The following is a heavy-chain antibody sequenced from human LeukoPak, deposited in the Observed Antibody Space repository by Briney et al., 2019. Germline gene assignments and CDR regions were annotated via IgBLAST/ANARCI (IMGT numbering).Heavy chain of an antibody. D-gene: IGHD3-3*01. CDR1: GGSFSDYY. CDR2: IHHSGIT. J-gene: IGHJ4*02. Sequence: PSETLSLTCAVSGGSFSDYYWGWIRQPPGKGLEWIGDIHHSGITNYNPSLERRVQMAIDTSRTQFSLTLTSVTAADTAVYYCARARTYEWIYGFYHFDNWGQGTLVTVSS. V-gene: IGHV4-34*01. CDR3: ARARTYEWIYGFYHFDN.